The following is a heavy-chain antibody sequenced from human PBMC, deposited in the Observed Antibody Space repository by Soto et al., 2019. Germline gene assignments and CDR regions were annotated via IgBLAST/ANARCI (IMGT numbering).Heavy chain of an antibody. CDR3: ARVGGRKRRPLQT. V-gene: IGHV1-18*03. Sequence: QALLEQSGPEVKKPGDSVRISCWLYDSVFVTSVITWLRQAPGQGLEWMGWISANDGGTLSAMKFTDRLVMSTDPVRNTPYLPIWDGAAYDLAVYFCARVGGRKRRPLQTWGHGPPVTVSS. CDR2: ISANDGGT. CDR1: DSVFVTSV. J-gene: IGHJ4*01. D-gene: IGHD1-26*01.